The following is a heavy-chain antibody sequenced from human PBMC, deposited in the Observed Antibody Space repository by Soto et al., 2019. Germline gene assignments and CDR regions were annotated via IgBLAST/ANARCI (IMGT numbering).Heavy chain of an antibody. V-gene: IGHV3-48*02. J-gene: IGHJ5*02. D-gene: IGHD3-9*01. CDR3: ARWYYDILTGNNWFDP. CDR1: GFTFSSYS. CDR2: ISSSSSTI. Sequence: GGSLRLSCAASGFTFSSYSMNWVRQAPGKGLEWVSYISSSSSTIYYADSVKGRFTISRDNAKNSLYLQMNSLRDEDTAVYYCARWYYDILTGNNWFDPWGQGTLVTVSS.